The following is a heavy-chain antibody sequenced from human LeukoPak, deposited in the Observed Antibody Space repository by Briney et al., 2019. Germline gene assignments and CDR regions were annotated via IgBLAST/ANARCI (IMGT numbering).Heavy chain of an antibody. CDR2: IYYSGST. V-gene: IGHV4-39*07. CDR3: ARVFQLGYCSSTSCYELFSYFDY. J-gene: IGHJ4*02. D-gene: IGHD2-2*01. CDR1: GGSISSSSYY. Sequence: SETLSLTCTVSGGSISSSSYYWGWIRQPPGKGLEWIGSIYYSGSTYYNPSLKSRVTISVDTSKNQFSLKLSSVTAADTAVYYCARVFQLGYCSSTSCYELFSYFDYWGQGTLVTVSS.